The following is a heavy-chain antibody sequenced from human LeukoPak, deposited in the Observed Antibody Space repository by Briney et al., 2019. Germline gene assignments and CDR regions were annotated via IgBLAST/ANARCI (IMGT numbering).Heavy chain of an antibody. CDR1: GFTFSSYG. Sequence: PGGSLRLSCAASGFTFSSYGMHWVRQAPGKGLEWVAFIRYDGSNKYYADSVKGRFTISRDNSKNTLYLQMNSLRAEDTAVYYCARDREIWLPHNWFDPWGQGTLVTVSS. CDR2: IRYDGSNK. D-gene: IGHD5-24*01. CDR3: ARDREIWLPHNWFDP. V-gene: IGHV3-30*02. J-gene: IGHJ5*02.